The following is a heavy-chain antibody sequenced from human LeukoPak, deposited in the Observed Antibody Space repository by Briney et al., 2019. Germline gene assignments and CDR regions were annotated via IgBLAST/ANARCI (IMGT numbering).Heavy chain of an antibody. V-gene: IGHV3-48*03. CDR1: GFTFSSYE. J-gene: IGHJ5*02. CDR2: ISSSGSTI. D-gene: IGHD3-10*01. Sequence: GGSLRLSCAASGFTFSSYEMNWVRQAPGKGLEWVSYISSSGSTIYYADSVKGRFTISRDNAKNSLYLQMNSLRAEDTAVYYCARVGLAGQTSGRIYNWFDPWGQGTLVTVSS. CDR3: ARVGLAGQTSGRIYNWFDP.